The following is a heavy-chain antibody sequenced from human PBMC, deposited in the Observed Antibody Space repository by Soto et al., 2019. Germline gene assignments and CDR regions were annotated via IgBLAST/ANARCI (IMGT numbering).Heavy chain of an antibody. CDR3: ARRARPDFYYMDV. D-gene: IGHD6-6*01. V-gene: IGHV3-64*01. Sequence: GGSLRLSCAASGFTLSGYAMDWVRQAPGKGLEYVSGISSNGVGTYYANSVQGRFTISRDNSKNAVYLQMGGLRPEDMAVYYCARRARPDFYYMDVWGKGTTVTVSS. J-gene: IGHJ6*03. CDR1: GFTLSGYA. CDR2: ISSNGVGT.